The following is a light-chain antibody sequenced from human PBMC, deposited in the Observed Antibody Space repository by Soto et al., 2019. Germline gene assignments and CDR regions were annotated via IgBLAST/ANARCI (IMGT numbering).Light chain of an antibody. CDR2: AAS. V-gene: IGKV1-39*01. CDR1: QSISSY. Sequence: DLQMTQSPSSLSASVGDRVTITCRASQSISSYLNWYQQKPGKAPKLLIYAASSLQSGVPSRFSGSGSGTDFTLTICSLQPEDFATYYCQQSYSTLWTFGQGTKVEIK. J-gene: IGKJ1*01. CDR3: QQSYSTLWT.